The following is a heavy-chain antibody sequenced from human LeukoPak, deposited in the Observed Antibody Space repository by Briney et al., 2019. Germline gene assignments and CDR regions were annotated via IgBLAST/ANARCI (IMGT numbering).Heavy chain of an antibody. D-gene: IGHD6-6*01. CDR2: ISSSSSYI. CDR1: GFTFSSYI. Sequence: GGSLRLSCAASGFTFSSYIMNWVRQAPGKGLEWVSSISSSSSYIYYADSVKGRFTISRDNAKNSLYLQMNSLRAEDTAVYYCARAPEYSSSSLGGYWGQGTLVTVSS. CDR3: ARAPEYSSSSLGGY. V-gene: IGHV3-21*01. J-gene: IGHJ4*02.